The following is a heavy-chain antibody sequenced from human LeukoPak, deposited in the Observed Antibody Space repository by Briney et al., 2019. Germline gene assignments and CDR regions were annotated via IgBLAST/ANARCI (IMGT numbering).Heavy chain of an antibody. CDR3: AKGVARFGYGALLDY. CDR2: IYSDNT. V-gene: IGHV3-66*03. CDR1: GFTVSSNS. Sequence: GGSLRLSCTVSGFTVSSNSMSWVRQAPGKGLEWVSFIYSDNTHYSDSVKGRFTISRDNSKNTQYLQMNSLRTEDTAVYYCAKGVARFGYGALLDYWGQGTLVTVSS. D-gene: IGHD4/OR15-4a*01. J-gene: IGHJ4*02.